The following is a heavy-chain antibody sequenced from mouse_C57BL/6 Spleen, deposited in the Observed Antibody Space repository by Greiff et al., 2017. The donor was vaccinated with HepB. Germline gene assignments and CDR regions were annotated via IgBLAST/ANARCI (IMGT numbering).Heavy chain of an antibody. V-gene: IGHV1-82*01. Sequence: QVQLQQSGPELVKPGASVKISCKASGYAFSSSWMNWVKQRPGKGLEWIGRIYPGDGDTNYNGKFQGKATPTADKSSSTAYMQRSSLTSEDSAVYFCVCDYGSSYWYFDVWGTGTTVTVSS. CDR1: GYAFSSSW. CDR2: IYPGDGDT. J-gene: IGHJ1*03. CDR3: VCDYGSSYWYFDV. D-gene: IGHD1-1*01.